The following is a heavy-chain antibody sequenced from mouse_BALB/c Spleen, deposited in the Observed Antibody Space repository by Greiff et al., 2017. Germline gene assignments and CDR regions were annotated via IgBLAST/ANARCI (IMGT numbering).Heavy chain of an antibody. Sequence: EVKVVESGGGLVQPGGSLKLSCAASGFTFSSYGMSWVRQTPDKRLELVATINSNGGSTYYPDSVKGRFTISRDNARNILYLQMSSLRSEDTAMYYCARGRGYGNPYYAIDYWGQGTSVTVSS. D-gene: IGHD2-1*01. J-gene: IGHJ4*01. CDR2: INSNGGST. CDR1: GFTFSSYG. CDR3: ARGRGYGNPYYAIDY. V-gene: IGHV5-6-3*01.